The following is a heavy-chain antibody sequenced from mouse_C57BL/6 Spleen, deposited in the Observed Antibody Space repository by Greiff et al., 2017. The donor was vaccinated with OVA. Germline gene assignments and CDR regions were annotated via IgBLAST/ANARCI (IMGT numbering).Heavy chain of an antibody. Sequence: EVKVEESGGGLVKPGGSLKLSCAASGFTFSDYGMHWVRQAPEKGLEWVAYISSGSSTIYYADTVKGRFTISRDNAKNTLFLQMTRLRSEDTAMYYCARDMRYNYPDYWGQGTTLTVSS. CDR3: ARDMRYNYPDY. CDR2: ISSGSSTI. V-gene: IGHV5-17*01. D-gene: IGHD2-14*01. CDR1: GFTFSDYG. J-gene: IGHJ2*01.